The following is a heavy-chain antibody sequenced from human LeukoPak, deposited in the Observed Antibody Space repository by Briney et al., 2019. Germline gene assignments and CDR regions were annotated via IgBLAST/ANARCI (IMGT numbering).Heavy chain of an antibody. Sequence: GGSLRLSCAASGFTFSSYAMSWVRQAPGKGLEWVSAISGSGGSTYYADSVKGRFTISRDNSKNTLYLQMNSLRAEDTAVYYCAKGYYDFWSGYYITLFFDYWGQGTLVTVSS. CDR1: GFTFSSYA. CDR3: AKGYYDFWSGYYITLFFDY. CDR2: ISGSGGST. V-gene: IGHV3-23*01. D-gene: IGHD3-3*01. J-gene: IGHJ4*02.